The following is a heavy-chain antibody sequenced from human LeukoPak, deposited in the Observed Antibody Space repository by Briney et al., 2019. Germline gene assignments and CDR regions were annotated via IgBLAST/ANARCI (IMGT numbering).Heavy chain of an antibody. Sequence: SETLSLTCTVSGGFISSYYWSWIRQPPGKGLEWIGYIYYSGSTNYNPSLKSRVTISVDTSKNQFSLKLSSVTAADTAVYYCARGGGWELLRIWGQGTLVTVSS. CDR3: ARGGGWELLRI. D-gene: IGHD1-26*01. J-gene: IGHJ4*02. V-gene: IGHV4-59*01. CDR1: GGFISSYY. CDR2: IYYSGST.